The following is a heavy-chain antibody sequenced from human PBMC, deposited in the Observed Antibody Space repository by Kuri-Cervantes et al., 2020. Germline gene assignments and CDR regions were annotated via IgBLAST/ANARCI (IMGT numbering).Heavy chain of an antibody. Sequence: ASVKVSCKASGYIFTDYYMHWVRQAPGQGLEWTGWINPNSGGTNYAQKFQGRVTMTRDTSISTAYMELTRLRSDDTAMYYCASLDGYSSGWYYAFDIWGQGTMVTVSS. CDR2: INPNSGGT. CDR3: ASLDGYSSGWYYAFDI. CDR1: GYIFTDYY. J-gene: IGHJ3*02. V-gene: IGHV1-2*02. D-gene: IGHD6-19*01.